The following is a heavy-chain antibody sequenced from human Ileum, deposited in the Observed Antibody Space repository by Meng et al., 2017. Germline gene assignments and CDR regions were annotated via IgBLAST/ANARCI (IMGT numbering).Heavy chain of an antibody. CDR2: INTDGSDT. V-gene: IGHV3-74*01. J-gene: IGHJ5*02. CDR3: ARDKPHNWFDP. CDR1: GFTFSSYW. Sequence: ERVVESGRVLVHAGGTRRLSCAASGFTFSSYWMHWVRQAPGKGLVWVARINTDGSDTRYADSVKGRFTISRDNAQNMVYLQMNSLRAEDTAVYYCARDKPHNWFDPWGQGTLVTVSS.